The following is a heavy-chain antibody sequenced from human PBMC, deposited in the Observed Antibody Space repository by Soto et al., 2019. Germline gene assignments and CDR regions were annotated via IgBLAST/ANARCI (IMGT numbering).Heavy chain of an antibody. Sequence: GGSLRLSCAASGFTFSCSAMRWVRQASGKGLEWVGRIRSKANSYATAYAASVKGRFTISRDDSKNTAYLQMNSLKTEDTAVYYCTTDYDFWSGYWSHYYGMDVWGQGTTVTVS. V-gene: IGHV3-73*01. CDR3: TTDYDFWSGYWSHYYGMDV. J-gene: IGHJ6*02. D-gene: IGHD3-3*01. CDR2: IRSKANSYAT. CDR1: GFTFSCSA.